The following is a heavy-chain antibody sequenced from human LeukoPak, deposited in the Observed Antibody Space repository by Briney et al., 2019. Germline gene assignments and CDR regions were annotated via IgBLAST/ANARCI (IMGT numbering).Heavy chain of an antibody. CDR3: ARGSGYSYYYYYGMDV. J-gene: IGHJ6*02. Sequence: PSETLSLTCAVSGGSISSGGYSWRWIRQPPGKGLEWIGYIYHSGSTYYNPSLKSRVTISVDRSKNQFSLKLSSVTAADTAVYYCARGSGYSYYYYYGMDVWGQGTTVTVSS. CDR1: GGSISSGGYS. D-gene: IGHD3-3*01. V-gene: IGHV4-30-2*01. CDR2: IYHSGST.